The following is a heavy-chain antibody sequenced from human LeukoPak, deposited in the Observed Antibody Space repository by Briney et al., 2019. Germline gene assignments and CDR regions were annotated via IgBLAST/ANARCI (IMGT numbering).Heavy chain of an antibody. J-gene: IGHJ4*02. V-gene: IGHV3-21*01. Sequence: PGGSLRLSCAASGFTFSTYSMNWVRQAPEKGLEWVSSISSSSNYIYYADSVKGRFTISRDNAKNPLYLQMNSLRAEDTAVYYCARGPSNFDWLLYSYFDYWGQGTLVTVSS. CDR1: GFTFSTYS. CDR3: ARGPSNFDWLLYSYFDY. CDR2: ISSSSNYI. D-gene: IGHD3-9*01.